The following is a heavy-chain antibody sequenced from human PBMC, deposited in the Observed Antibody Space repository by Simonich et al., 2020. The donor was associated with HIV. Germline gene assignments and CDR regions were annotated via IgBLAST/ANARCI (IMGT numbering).Heavy chain of an antibody. J-gene: IGHJ4*02. D-gene: IGHD3-9*01. V-gene: IGHV4-34*02. Sequence: QVQLQQWGAGLLKPSETLSLTCAVFGGSFSGYYWSWIRQPPGKGLEWIGEINHSANTKYNPSLKSRVTISVDTSKNQFSLKLTSVTAADTAVYYCAKVARYFDWYSTAFDYWGQGTLVTVSS. CDR1: GGSFSGYY. CDR2: INHSANT. CDR3: AKVARYFDWYSTAFDY.